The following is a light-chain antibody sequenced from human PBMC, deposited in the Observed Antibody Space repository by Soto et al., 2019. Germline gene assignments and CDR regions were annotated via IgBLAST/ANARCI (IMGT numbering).Light chain of an antibody. Sequence: QSVLTQPPSASGTPGQRITISCSGSSSNIGSNTVSWYQQFPGTAPKLLIYLNNQRPSGVPDRFSGSKSDTSASLAITSLQAEDEADYYCAAWYDRRNGRVFGAGTKLTVL. CDR1: SSNIGSNT. V-gene: IGLV1-44*01. CDR3: AAWYDRRNGRV. CDR2: LNN. J-gene: IGLJ2*01.